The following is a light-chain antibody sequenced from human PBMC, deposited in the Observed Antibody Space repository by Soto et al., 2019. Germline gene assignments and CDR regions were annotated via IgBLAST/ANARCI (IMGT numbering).Light chain of an antibody. CDR2: ATS. V-gene: IGKV3-15*01. CDR1: QTISSN. J-gene: IGKJ1*01. Sequence: EILITQSPATLSVSPGERATLSCRASQTISSNLAWYQQTHGQAPRILIYATSTRDTGIPARFSGSGSGTEFTLPISRLQSEDFEVYYCQQYNNWPRTFGQGTKVDIK. CDR3: QQYNNWPRT.